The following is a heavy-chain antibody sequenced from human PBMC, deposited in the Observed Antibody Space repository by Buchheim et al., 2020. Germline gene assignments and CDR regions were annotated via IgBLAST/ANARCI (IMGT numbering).Heavy chain of an antibody. J-gene: IGHJ6*02. Sequence: EVQLVESGGGLVKPGGSLRLSCAASGFTFSSYSMHWVRQAPGKGLEWVSSISSSRSYIYHADAVKGRFTISRDNAKNSMYLQMNSLGAEDTAVYYCARDLCRGGGNCEYDYYGMDVWGQGTT. D-gene: IGHD2-15*01. CDR2: ISSSRSYI. V-gene: IGHV3-21*01. CDR3: ARDLCRGGGNCEYDYYGMDV. CDR1: GFTFSSYS.